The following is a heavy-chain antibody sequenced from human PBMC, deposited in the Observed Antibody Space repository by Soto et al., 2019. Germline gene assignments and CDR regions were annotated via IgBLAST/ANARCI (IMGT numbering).Heavy chain of an antibody. V-gene: IGHV1-18*04. J-gene: IGHJ4*02. Sequence: QAFGLTLIRYRISRVGQAPGQGLEWMGWISAYNGNTNYEQKLPRRVPMTKDTSTSTAYMELRSLRSDDTAVYYCARAVRGSTYCFHYWRPGTLVTASS. CDR3: ARAVRGSTYCFHY. CDR2: ISAYNGNT. CDR1: GLTLIRYR. D-gene: IGHD2-21*02.